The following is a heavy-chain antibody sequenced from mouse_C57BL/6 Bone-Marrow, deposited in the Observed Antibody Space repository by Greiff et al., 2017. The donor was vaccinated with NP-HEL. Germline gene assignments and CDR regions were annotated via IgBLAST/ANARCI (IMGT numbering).Heavy chain of an antibody. D-gene: IGHD2-4*01. J-gene: IGHJ3*01. CDR1: GFTFSSYG. CDR2: IRSGGSYT. CDR3: ASPYDYDVAWFAY. Sequence: EVKVVESGGDLVKPGGSLKLSCAASGFTFSSYGMSWVRQTPDKRLEWVATIRSGGSYTYYPDSVTGRFTISRDNAKNTLYLQMSSLKSEDTAMYYCASPYDYDVAWFAYWGQGTLVNVSA. V-gene: IGHV5-6*01.